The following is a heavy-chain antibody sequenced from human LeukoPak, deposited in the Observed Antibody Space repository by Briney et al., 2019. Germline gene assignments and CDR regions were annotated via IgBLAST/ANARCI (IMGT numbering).Heavy chain of an antibody. CDR2: IKQDGSEK. J-gene: IGHJ4*02. CDR1: GFTFSSYW. CDR3: VRGQTVMTFDY. D-gene: IGHD4-11*01. Sequence: GGSLRLSRAASGFTFSSYWMSWVRQAPGKGLEWVANIKQDGSEKYYVDSLKGRFTISRDNAKNSLYLQMNSLRVEDTAVYYCVRGQTVMTFDYWGQGTPVTVSS. V-gene: IGHV3-7*01.